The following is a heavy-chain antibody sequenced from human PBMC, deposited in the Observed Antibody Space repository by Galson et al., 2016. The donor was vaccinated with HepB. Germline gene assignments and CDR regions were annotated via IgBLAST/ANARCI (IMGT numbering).Heavy chain of an antibody. CDR3: ARHRTNNKYFVLDS. CDR2: HYPRDSET. J-gene: IGHJ4*02. D-gene: IGHD2/OR15-2a*01. CDR1: GFSFTHYR. V-gene: IGHV5-51*01. Sequence: QSGAEVKQPGESLKISCQTSGFSFTHYRIGWVRQKPGKGLEWMGLHYPRDSETTYSPSFRGEVLISVDRSISTAYLQWRSLKASDTAIYYCARHRTNNKYFVLDSWGQGTLVTVSS.